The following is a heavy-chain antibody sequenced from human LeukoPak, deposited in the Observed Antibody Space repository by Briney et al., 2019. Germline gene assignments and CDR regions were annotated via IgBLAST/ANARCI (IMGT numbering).Heavy chain of an antibody. J-gene: IGHJ4*02. CDR1: GGSISSYS. D-gene: IGHD3-10*01. V-gene: IGHV4-59*01. CDR2: IYYSGST. CDR3: PRGEPGELLYDY. Sequence: SETLSLTCTVSGGSISSYSWSWIRQPPGKGLEWIGYIYYSGSTNYNPSLKSRVTISVDTSKNQFSLKLSSVTAADTAVYYCPRGEPGELLYDYWGQGTLVTVSS.